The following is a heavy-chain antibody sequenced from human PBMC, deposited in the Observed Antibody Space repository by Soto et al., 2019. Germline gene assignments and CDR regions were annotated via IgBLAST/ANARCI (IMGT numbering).Heavy chain of an antibody. Sequence: EVQLVESGGGLVQPGGSLRLSCAASGFTFSSYSMNWVRQAPGKGLEWVSYISSSSSTIYYADSVKGRITISRDNAKNSLYLQMNSLRAEDTAVYYCARAHYCTNGVCYEDGHYWGQGTLVTVSS. V-gene: IGHV3-48*01. J-gene: IGHJ4*02. CDR2: ISSSSSTI. CDR1: GFTFSSYS. D-gene: IGHD2-8*01. CDR3: ARAHYCTNGVCYEDGHY.